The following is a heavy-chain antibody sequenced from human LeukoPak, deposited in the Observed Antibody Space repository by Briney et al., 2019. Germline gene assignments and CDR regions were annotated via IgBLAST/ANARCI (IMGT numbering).Heavy chain of an antibody. D-gene: IGHD6-13*01. CDR1: GGSFSGYY. CDR3: ARTYSSIGYYYYGLDV. J-gene: IGHJ6*02. CDR2: INHSGST. Sequence: SETLSLTCAVYGGSFSGYYWSWIRQPPGKGLEWIGEINHSGSTNYNPSLKSRVTISVDTSKNQFSLKLSSVTAADTAVYYCARTYSSIGYYYYGLDVWGQGTTVTVSS. V-gene: IGHV4-34*01.